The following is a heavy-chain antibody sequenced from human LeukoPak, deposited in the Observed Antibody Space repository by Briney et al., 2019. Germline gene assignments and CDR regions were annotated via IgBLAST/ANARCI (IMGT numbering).Heavy chain of an antibody. V-gene: IGHV1-2*02. CDR3: ARATDGDYFY. J-gene: IGHJ4*02. CDR1: GYTFTGNY. CDR2: LNPNSGGT. D-gene: IGHD4-17*01. Sequence: ASVKVSCKASGYTFTGNYMHWVRQAPGQGLEWMGWLNPNSGGTKYAQKFQGRVTMTRDTSISTAYMELSRLRSDDTAVYYCARATDGDYFYWGQGTLVTVSS.